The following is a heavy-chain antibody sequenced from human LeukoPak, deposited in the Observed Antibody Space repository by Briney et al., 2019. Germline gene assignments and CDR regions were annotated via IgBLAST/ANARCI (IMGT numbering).Heavy chain of an antibody. J-gene: IGHJ5*02. CDR2: IYYSGST. Sequence: PSETLSLTCAVYGGSFSGYYWSWIRQPPGKGLEWIGYIYYSGSTNYNPSLKSRVTISVDTSKNQFSLKLSSVTAADTAVYYCARAGGYYGSGSYLDNWFDPWGQGTLVTVSS. D-gene: IGHD3-10*01. CDR1: GGSFSGYY. CDR3: ARAGGYYGSGSYLDNWFDP. V-gene: IGHV4-59*01.